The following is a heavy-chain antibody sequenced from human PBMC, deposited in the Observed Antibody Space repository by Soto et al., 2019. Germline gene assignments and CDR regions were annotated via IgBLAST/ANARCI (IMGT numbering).Heavy chain of an antibody. J-gene: IGHJ4*02. CDR3: ARRGIAARSFDY. D-gene: IGHD6-6*01. CDR1: GFTFSSYS. Sequence: GGSLRLSCAASGFTFSSYSMNWVRQAPGKWLEWVSSISSSSSYIYYADSVKGRFTISRDNAKNSLYLQMNSLRAEDTAVYYCARRGIAARSFDYWGQGTLVTVSS. CDR2: ISSSSSYI. V-gene: IGHV3-21*01.